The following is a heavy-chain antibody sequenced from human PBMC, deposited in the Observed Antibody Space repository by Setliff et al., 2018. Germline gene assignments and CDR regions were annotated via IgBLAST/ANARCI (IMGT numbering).Heavy chain of an antibody. J-gene: IGHJ6*02. Sequence: PSETLSLTCTVSGGSISSGGYYWSWIRQHPGKGLEWIGYINHSGSTNYNPSLKSRVTISVDTSKNQFSLKLSSVTAADAAVYYCARGKVLCDYVWGSYRYEDYYYGMDVWGQGTTVTVSS. CDR1: GGSISSGGYY. CDR2: INHSGST. CDR3: ARGKVLCDYVWGSYRYEDYYYGMDV. V-gene: IGHV4-31*03. D-gene: IGHD3-16*02.